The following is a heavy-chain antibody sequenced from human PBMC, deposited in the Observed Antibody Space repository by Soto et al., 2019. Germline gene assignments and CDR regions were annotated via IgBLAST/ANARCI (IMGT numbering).Heavy chain of an antibody. Sequence: EMQLVESGGGLVQPGRSLRLSCAASGFIFDEYAMYWVPQASGKGLEWVSGIRWNSGTAGYADSVKGRFTISRDNAKSYLYLQMNRLRVDDTDLSYCAKDIMWGGEGDYYGTDVCGQGTTVTVSS. V-gene: IGHV3-9*01. CDR2: IRWNSGTA. J-gene: IGHJ6*01. CDR1: GFIFDEYA. CDR3: AKDIMWGGEGDYYGTDV. D-gene: IGHD1-26*01.